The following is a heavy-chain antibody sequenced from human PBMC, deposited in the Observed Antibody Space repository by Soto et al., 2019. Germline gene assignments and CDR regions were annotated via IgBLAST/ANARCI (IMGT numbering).Heavy chain of an antibody. CDR2: INAGNGNT. D-gene: IGHD6-19*01. J-gene: IGHJ4*02. CDR3: ARAVAVAADFDY. V-gene: IGHV1-3*05. CDR1: GYTFTGYA. Sequence: QVQLVQSGAEEKKPGASVKVSCKASGYTFTGYAMHWVRQAPGQRLEWMGWINAGNGNTKYPQKFQGRVTITRDTSAITASLALSSLRSEDTAVYYCARAVAVAADFDYWGQGTLVTVSS.